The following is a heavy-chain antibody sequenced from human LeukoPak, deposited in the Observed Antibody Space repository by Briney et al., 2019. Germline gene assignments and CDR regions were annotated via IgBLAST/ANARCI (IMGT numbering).Heavy chain of an antibody. CDR3: ARARCSGGSCYSLDY. CDR1: GFTFSDYY. V-gene: IGHV3-11*01. Sequence: GSLRLSCAASGFTFSDYYMSWIRQAPGKGLEWVSYISSSSSTIYYADSVKGRFTISRDNAKNSLYLQMNSLTAEDTAVYYCARARCSGGSCYSLDYWGQGTLVTVSS. CDR2: ISSSSSTI. J-gene: IGHJ4*02. D-gene: IGHD2-15*01.